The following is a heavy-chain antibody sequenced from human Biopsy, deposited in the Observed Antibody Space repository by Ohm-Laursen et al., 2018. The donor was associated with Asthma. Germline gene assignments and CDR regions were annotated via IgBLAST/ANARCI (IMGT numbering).Heavy chain of an antibody. V-gene: IGHV1-69*13. CDR2: IMTVFGTT. D-gene: IGHD6-19*01. Sequence: SVKVSCNVPGGTFSNFAISWVRQAPGQGLEWLGGIMTVFGTTNYAQKFQGRVTITADESTSTAYVEVTSLRSEDTAIYYCARCQVGYSSGWSLLLKKIYYSGMDVWGQGTAVTVSS. J-gene: IGHJ6*02. CDR1: GGTFSNFA. CDR3: ARCQVGYSSGWSLLLKKIYYSGMDV.